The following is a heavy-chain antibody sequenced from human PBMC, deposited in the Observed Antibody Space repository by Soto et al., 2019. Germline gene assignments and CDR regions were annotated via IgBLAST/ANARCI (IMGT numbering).Heavy chain of an antibody. Sequence: PGESLKISCKGSGYSFTSYWIGWVRQMPGKGLEWMGTIYPGDSDTRYSPSFQGQVTISADKSISTAYLQWSSLKASDTAMYYCARQKSVAVAGTWYYYYGMDVWGQGTTVTVSS. V-gene: IGHV5-51*01. CDR2: IYPGDSDT. J-gene: IGHJ6*02. CDR1: GYSFTSYW. CDR3: ARQKSVAVAGTWYYYYGMDV. D-gene: IGHD6-19*01.